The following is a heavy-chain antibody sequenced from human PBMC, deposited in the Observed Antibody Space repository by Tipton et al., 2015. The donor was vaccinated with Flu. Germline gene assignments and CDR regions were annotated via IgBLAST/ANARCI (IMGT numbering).Heavy chain of an antibody. J-gene: IGHJ4*02. CDR2: IRHDESDK. V-gene: IGHV3-30*02. CDR1: GFTFSGYG. CDR3: VKDGWDTSGWYPFDY. D-gene: IGHD6-19*01. Sequence: QVQLVQSGGGLVQPGGSLRLSCAPSGFTFSGYGMHWVRQAPGKGLEWVAFIRHDESDKYYADSVKGRFTISRDNSKNALYLLISSLRPEDTAVYYCVKDGWDTSGWYPFDYWGQGTLVTVSA.